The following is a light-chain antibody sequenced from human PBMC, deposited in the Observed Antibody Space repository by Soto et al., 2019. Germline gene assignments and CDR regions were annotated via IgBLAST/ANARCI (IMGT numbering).Light chain of an antibody. J-gene: IGLJ2*01. V-gene: IGLV2-14*01. Sequence: QSALTQPASVSGSPGQSITISCTGTSSDVGGYNYVSWYQQHPGKAPKLMIYDVSNRPSGVSNRFSGSKSGNMASLTISGLQAEDEADYYCSSYTSSSTPPVVFGGGTQLTVL. CDR3: SSYTSSSTPPVV. CDR2: DVS. CDR1: SSDVGGYNY.